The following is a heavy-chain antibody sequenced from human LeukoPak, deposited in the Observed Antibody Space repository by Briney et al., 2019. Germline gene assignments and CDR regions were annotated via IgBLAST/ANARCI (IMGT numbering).Heavy chain of an antibody. CDR2: FYYSGST. V-gene: IGHV4-59*01. CDR3: ARDRRGYSYGYYFDY. D-gene: IGHD5-18*01. J-gene: IGHJ4*02. Sequence: SETLSLTCTVSGASLSGFYWSWIRQPPGAGLEWIGYFYYSGSTSYSPSLKSRVTISVDTSKNQFSLKLSSVTAADTAVYYCARDRRGYSYGYYFDYWGQGTLVTVSS. CDR1: GASLSGFY.